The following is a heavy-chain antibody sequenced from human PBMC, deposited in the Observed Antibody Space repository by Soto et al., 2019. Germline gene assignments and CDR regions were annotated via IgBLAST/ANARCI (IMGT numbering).Heavy chain of an antibody. CDR2: IYWNDDK. D-gene: IGHD6-19*01. Sequence: QITLKESGPTLVRPTQTLTLTCTFSGFSLSTSGLGVGWIRQPPGKALEWLALIYWNDDKRYSPSLKARLTITKDTSKNQVVLTMTNMDPVDTATYYCAHRPSGWYLFDYWGQGTLVTVSS. V-gene: IGHV2-5*01. CDR3: AHRPSGWYLFDY. CDR1: GFSLSTSGLG. J-gene: IGHJ4*02.